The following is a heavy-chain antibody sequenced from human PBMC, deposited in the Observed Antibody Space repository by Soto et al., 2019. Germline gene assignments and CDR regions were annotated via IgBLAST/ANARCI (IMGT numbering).Heavy chain of an antibody. CDR2: ISGSGGST. J-gene: IGHJ6*03. CDR1: GFTFSSYA. V-gene: IGHV3-23*01. Sequence: EVQLLESGGGLVQPGGSLRLSCAASGFTFSSYAMSWVRQAPGKGLEWVSAISGSGGSTYYADSVKGRFTISRDNSKNTLYLQMNSLRAEDTAVYYCAKDISSWNGLIGYHYYYYMDVWGKGTTVTVSS. CDR3: AKDISSWNGLIGYHYYYYMDV. D-gene: IGHD3-10*01.